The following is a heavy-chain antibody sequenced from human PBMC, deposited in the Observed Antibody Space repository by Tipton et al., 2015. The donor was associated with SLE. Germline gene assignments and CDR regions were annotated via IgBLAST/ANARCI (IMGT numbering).Heavy chain of an antibody. CDR3: TRVACSGGTCPDDY. D-gene: IGHD2-15*01. Sequence: SLRLSCTASGFTFGDYAMGWARQAPGKGLEWVTFIRSRDYGGTPEYAASVRGRFTISRDDSRSIAYLQINGLKTEDTAVYYCTRVACSGGTCPDDYWGQGTLVTVSS. V-gene: IGHV3-49*04. J-gene: IGHJ4*02. CDR2: IRSRDYGGTP. CDR1: GFTFGDYA.